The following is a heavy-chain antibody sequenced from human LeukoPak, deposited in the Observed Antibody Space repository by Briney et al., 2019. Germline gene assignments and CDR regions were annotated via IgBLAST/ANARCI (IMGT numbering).Heavy chain of an antibody. CDR1: GFTFSSYA. J-gene: IGHJ5*02. Sequence: GRSLRLSCAASGFTFSSYAMHWVRQAPGKGLEWVAVISYDGSNKYYADSVKGRFTISRDNSKNTLYLQMNSLRAEDTAVYYCARGATSGSYSTSPIDPWGQGTLVTVSS. V-gene: IGHV3-30*04. D-gene: IGHD3-10*01. CDR2: ISYDGSNK. CDR3: ARGATSGSYSTSPIDP.